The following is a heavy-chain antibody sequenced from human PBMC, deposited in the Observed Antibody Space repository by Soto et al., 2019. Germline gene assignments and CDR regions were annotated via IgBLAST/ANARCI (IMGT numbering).Heavy chain of an antibody. V-gene: IGHV3-30*18. Sequence: QVQLVESGGGVVQPGRSLRLSCAASGFTFSSYGMHWVRQAPGKGLEWVAVISYDGSNKYYADSAKGRFTISRDNSKNTLYLQMNSLRAEDTAVYYCAKDIAVGATEFVRAYYYYGMDVWGQGTTVTVSS. D-gene: IGHD1-26*01. J-gene: IGHJ6*02. CDR3: AKDIAVGATEFVRAYYYYGMDV. CDR1: GFTFSSYG. CDR2: ISYDGSNK.